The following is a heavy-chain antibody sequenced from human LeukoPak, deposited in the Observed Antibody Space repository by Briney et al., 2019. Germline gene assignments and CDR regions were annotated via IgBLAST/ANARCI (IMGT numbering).Heavy chain of an antibody. CDR2: IWYDGSNK. J-gene: IGHJ4*02. V-gene: IGHV3-33*06. Sequence: PGRSLRLSCAASGFTFSSYGMHWVRQAPGKGLEWVAVIWYDGSNKYYADSVKGRFTISRDNSKNTLYLQMNSLRAEDTAVYYCAKGRSPNYYDSSGYPYYFDYWGQGTLVTVSS. D-gene: IGHD3-22*01. CDR3: AKGRSPNYYDSSGYPYYFDY. CDR1: GFTFSSYG.